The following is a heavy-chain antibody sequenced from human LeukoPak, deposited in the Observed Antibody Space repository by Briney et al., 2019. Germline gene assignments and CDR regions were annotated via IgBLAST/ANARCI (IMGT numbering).Heavy chain of an antibody. CDR1: GGPFGVYY. D-gene: IGHD3-10*01. CDR3: AGPGAGDLDY. V-gene: IGHV4-34*01. Sequence: SETLSLTCAVYGGPFGVYYWSWVRQPPGKGLEWIGEINHSGSTNYNPSLKSRVSISVDTSKNHFSLRLSSVTAADTAVYYCAGPGAGDLDYWGQETLVTVSS. J-gene: IGHJ4*02. CDR2: INHSGST.